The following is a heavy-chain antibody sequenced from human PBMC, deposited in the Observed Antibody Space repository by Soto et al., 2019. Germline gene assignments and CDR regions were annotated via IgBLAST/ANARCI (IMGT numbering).Heavy chain of an antibody. CDR1: GDTFSRYA. D-gene: IGHD3-22*01. J-gene: IGHJ4*02. CDR3: ARSIHFNYYDSSGYFDY. V-gene: IGHV1-69*12. CDR2: IIPVFDTT. Sequence: QVQLVQSGAEVKKPGFSVKVSCKASGDTFSRYAISWVRQAPGQGLEWMGGIIPVFDTTNYAQKFQGRVTITADEFTSTAYMELSSLRFEDTAVYYCARSIHFNYYDSSGYFDYWGQGTLVTVSS.